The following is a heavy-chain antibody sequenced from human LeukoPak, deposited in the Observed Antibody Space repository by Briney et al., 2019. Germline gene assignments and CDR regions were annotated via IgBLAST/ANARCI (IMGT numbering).Heavy chain of an antibody. V-gene: IGHV1-2*02. CDR2: INPNSGGT. Sequence: GASVKVSCKASGYTFAGYYMHWVRQAPGQGLEWMGWINPNSGGTNYAQKFQGRVTMTRDTSISTAYMELSRLRSDDTAVYYCAREGKELQLWFLYYYYYYMDVWGKGTTVTISS. CDR3: AREGKELQLWFLYYYYYYMDV. CDR1: GYTFAGYY. J-gene: IGHJ6*03. D-gene: IGHD5-18*01.